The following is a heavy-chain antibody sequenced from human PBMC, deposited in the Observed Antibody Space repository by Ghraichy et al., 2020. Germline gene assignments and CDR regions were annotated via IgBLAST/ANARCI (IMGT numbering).Heavy chain of an antibody. D-gene: IGHD3-10*01. Sequence: GGSLRLSCAASGFTFSSYAMSWVRQAPGKGLEWVSAISGSGGSTYYADSVKGRFTISRDNSKNTLYLQMNSLRAEDTAVYYCAKDIPYYYGSGSYDYFDYWGQGPLVTVSS. J-gene: IGHJ4*02. CDR3: AKDIPYYYGSGSYDYFDY. V-gene: IGHV3-23*01. CDR1: GFTFSSYA. CDR2: ISGSGGST.